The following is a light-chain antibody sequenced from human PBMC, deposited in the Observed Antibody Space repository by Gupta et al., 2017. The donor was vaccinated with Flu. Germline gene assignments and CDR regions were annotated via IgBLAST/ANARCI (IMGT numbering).Light chain of an antibody. J-gene: IGLJ2*01. CDR3: SAYRSDTLLVV. CDR1: SSDVGTYNY. V-gene: IGLV2-14*03. CDR2: NVY. Sequence: ITISCTGTSSDVGTYNYVSWYQQHPGKAPNLMIYNVYNRPSGVSNRFSGSKSGNTASLTISGLQAEDEADYYCSAYRSDTLLVVFGGGTKLTVL.